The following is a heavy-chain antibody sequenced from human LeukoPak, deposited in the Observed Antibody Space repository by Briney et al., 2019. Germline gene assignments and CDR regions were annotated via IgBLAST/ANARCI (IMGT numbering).Heavy chain of an antibody. J-gene: IGHJ3*01. V-gene: IGHV3-7*01. CDR1: GFTFSSYW. CDR3: ARDQGYCTSASCGGDAFDV. Sequence: SGGSLRLSCAASGFTFSSYWMSWVRQAPGKGLEWVAKIKQDGSEKYYVDSVKGRFTISRDNAKNSLSLQMNSLRAEDTAVYYCARDQGYCTSASCGGDAFDVWGQGSMVSVSS. CDR2: IKQDGSEK. D-gene: IGHD2-2*01.